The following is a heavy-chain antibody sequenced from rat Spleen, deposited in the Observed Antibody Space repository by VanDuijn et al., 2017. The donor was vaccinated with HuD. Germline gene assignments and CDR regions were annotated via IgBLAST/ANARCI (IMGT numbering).Heavy chain of an antibody. CDR2: INSAGTT. CDR3: ARSDGVHYYLPFAD. CDR1: GHSISSSYR. Sequence: EVQLQESGPGLVKPSQSLSLTCSVTGHSISSSYRWNWIRKFPGNKLEWMGYINSAGTTNYNTSLKSRITITRDTSKNQFFLQVNSVTAEYTATFYCARSDGVHYYLPFADWGQGTLVTVSS. J-gene: IGHJ3*01. D-gene: IGHD1-12*02. V-gene: IGHV3-3*01.